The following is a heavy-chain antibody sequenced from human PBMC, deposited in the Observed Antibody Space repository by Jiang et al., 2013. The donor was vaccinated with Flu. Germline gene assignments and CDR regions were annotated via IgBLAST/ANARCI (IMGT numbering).Heavy chain of an antibody. J-gene: IGHJ5*02. D-gene: IGHD3/OR15-3a*01. CDR3: AREGTGYYPPTNWFDP. V-gene: IGHV4-30-2*05. Sequence: NPSLKSRVTISVDTSKNQFSLKLSSVTAADTAVYYCAREGTGYYPPTNWFDPWGQGTLVTVSS.